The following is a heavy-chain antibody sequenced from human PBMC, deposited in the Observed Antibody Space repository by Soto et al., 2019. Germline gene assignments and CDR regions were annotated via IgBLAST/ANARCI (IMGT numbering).Heavy chain of an antibody. CDR3: ARGMVRGVIPPGPSDY. Sequence: KTSETLSLTCAVYGGSFSGYYWSWIRQPPGKGLEWIGEINHSGSTNYNPSLKSRVTISVDTSKNQFSLKLSSVTAADTAVYYCARGMVRGVIPPGPSDYWGQGTLVTVSS. CDR2: INHSGST. D-gene: IGHD3-10*01. J-gene: IGHJ4*02. CDR1: GGSFSGYY. V-gene: IGHV4-34*01.